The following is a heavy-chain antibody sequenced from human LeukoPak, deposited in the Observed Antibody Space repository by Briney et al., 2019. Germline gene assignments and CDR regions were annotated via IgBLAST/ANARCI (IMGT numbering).Heavy chain of an antibody. Sequence: ASVKVSCKASGYTFTNYGISWVRQAPGQGLEWMGWISAYNGNTNYAQKLQGRVTMTTDTSTSTAYVELRSLRSDDTAVYYCARDRGITMIVVGLFDYWGQGTLVTVSS. CDR1: GYTFTNYG. V-gene: IGHV1-18*01. CDR2: ISAYNGNT. D-gene: IGHD3-22*01. J-gene: IGHJ4*02. CDR3: ARDRGITMIVVGLFDY.